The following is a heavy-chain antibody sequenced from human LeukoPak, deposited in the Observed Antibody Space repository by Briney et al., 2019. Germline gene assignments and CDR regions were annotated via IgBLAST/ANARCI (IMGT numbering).Heavy chain of an antibody. J-gene: IGHJ4*02. Sequence: GGSLRLSCAASGFTFSNAWMSWVRQATGKGLEWVGRIKSKTDGGTTDYAAPVKGRFTISRDDSKNTLYLQMNSLKTEDTAVYYCTTAIIRIVVVAADYWGQGTLVTVSS. CDR3: TTAIIRIVVVAADY. CDR1: GFTFSNAW. V-gene: IGHV3-15*01. CDR2: IKSKTDGGTT. D-gene: IGHD2-15*01.